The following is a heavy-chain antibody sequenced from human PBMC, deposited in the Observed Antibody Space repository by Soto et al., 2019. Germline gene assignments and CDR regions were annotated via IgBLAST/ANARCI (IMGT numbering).Heavy chain of an antibody. D-gene: IGHD3-10*01. V-gene: IGHV3-74*03. CDR2: LNYDATIT. CDR1: GFIFSDYW. Sequence: EVQLVESGRGLVRPGGSLRLSCAASGFIFSDYWMKWVRQAPGKGLEWLSRLNYDATITTYADSVKGRFTISRDNAKNTLYLQINSRRGEDTAVYYCARDSGAGLDVWGRGTTVTVSS. CDR3: ARDSGAGLDV. J-gene: IGHJ6*02.